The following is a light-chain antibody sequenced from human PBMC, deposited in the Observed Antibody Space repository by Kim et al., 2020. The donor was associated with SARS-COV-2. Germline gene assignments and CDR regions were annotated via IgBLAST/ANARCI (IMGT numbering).Light chain of an antibody. CDR1: KLGDKY. Sequence: SVSQGQTASITCSGDKLGDKYVCWYQQKPGQSPVLVIYQDSKRPSGIPERFSGSNSGNTATLTISGTQAMDEADYYCQAWDSSTAVFGGGTQLTVL. V-gene: IGLV3-1*01. CDR2: QDS. CDR3: QAWDSSTAV. J-gene: IGLJ3*02.